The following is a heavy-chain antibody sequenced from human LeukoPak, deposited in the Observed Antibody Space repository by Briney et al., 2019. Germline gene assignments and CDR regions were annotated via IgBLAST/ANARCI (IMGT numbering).Heavy chain of an antibody. D-gene: IGHD4-17*01. Sequence: GGSLRLSCAASGITFSRFWMSWVRQAPGKGLQWVANINQDGSEKHYVDSVKGRFTISRDNAENSLYLQMNSLRAEDTAVYYCAGRSYGDYRFDYWGQGTLVTVSS. CDR2: INQDGSEK. CDR3: AGRSYGDYRFDY. CDR1: GITFSRFW. V-gene: IGHV3-7*01. J-gene: IGHJ4*02.